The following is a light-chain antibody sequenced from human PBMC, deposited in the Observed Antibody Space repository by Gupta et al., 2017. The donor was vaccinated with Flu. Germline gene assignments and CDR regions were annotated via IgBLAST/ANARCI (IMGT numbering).Light chain of an antibody. J-gene: IGLJ1*01. V-gene: IGLV2-8*01. CDR2: AVS. Sequence: SCTGTSGDIGGDNYVSWYQHPPGTAPELFIYAVSRRPYGVPDRFSASKSDSTASLTVPGLQAEDEDDYYCGSYADGRYGFGSGAKVTGL. CDR1: SGDIGGDNY. CDR3: GSYADGRYG.